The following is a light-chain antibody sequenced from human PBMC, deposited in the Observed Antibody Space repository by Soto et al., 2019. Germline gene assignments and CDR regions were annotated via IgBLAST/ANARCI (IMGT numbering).Light chain of an antibody. J-gene: IGKJ1*01. CDR1: QSISFY. V-gene: IGKV1-39*01. Sequence: DIQMTQSPSSLSASVGDRITITCRSSQSISFYLNWYQQKPGKAPKLLISVASSLQSGVPSRFSGSGSGTDFTLTISSLQPEDFATYYCQQSFSSPWTFGQGTQVEIK. CDR3: QQSFSSPWT. CDR2: VAS.